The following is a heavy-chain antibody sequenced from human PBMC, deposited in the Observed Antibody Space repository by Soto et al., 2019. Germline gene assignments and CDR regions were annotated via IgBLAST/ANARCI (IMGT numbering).Heavy chain of an antibody. J-gene: IGHJ4*02. CDR3: AKYYYDSSALLHFDY. CDR1: GFTVSSNY. CDR2: IYSGGST. Sequence: GGSLRLSCAASGFTVSSNYMSWVRQAPGEGLEWVSVIYSGGSTYYADSVKDRFTISRDNSKNTLYLQMNSLRAEDTAVYYCAKYYYDSSALLHFDYWGQGTLVTVS. V-gene: IGHV3-66*01. D-gene: IGHD3-22*01.